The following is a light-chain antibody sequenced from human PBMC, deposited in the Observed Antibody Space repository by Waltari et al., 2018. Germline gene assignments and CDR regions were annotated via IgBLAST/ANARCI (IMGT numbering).Light chain of an antibody. V-gene: IGLV2-8*01. CDR2: EVS. Sequence: QSALTQPPSASESPGQSVTTSCTGPTSDVGDYDFVSWYQHHPGKAPKIMIYEVSKRPSGVPDRFSGSKSGSTASLTVSGLQAEDEATYYCSSYAGSNTWVFGGGTKLTVL. CDR1: TSDVGDYDF. J-gene: IGLJ3*02. CDR3: SSYAGSNTWV.